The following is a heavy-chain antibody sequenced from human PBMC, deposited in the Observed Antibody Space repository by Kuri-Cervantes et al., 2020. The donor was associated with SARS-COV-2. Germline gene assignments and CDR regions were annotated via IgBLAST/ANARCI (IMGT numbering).Heavy chain of an antibody. CDR2: IYYSGST. D-gene: IGHD5-12*01. V-gene: IGHV4-39*07. J-gene: IGHJ3*02. CDR3: AIRRYSGYDGNDAFDI. Sequence: ESLKISCTVSGGSISSSSYYWGWIRQPPGKGLEWIGSIYYSGSTYYNPSLKSRVTISVDTSKNQFSLKLSSVTAADTAVYYCAIRRYSGYDGNDAFDIWGQGTMVTVSS. CDR1: GGSISSSSYY.